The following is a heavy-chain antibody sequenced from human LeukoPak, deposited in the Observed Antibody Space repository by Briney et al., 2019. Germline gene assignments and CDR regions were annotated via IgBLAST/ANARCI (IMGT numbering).Heavy chain of an antibody. CDR1: GFSFTTYW. D-gene: IGHD5-18*01. CDR3: ARDPLQLWSFDY. V-gene: IGHV3-7*01. CDR2: IKQDGTEK. Sequence: GGSLRLSCAASGFSFTTYWMSWVRQAPGKGLEWVANIKQDGTEKYYVDSVKGRFTISRDNAKNSLYLQMNSLRVEDTAVYYCARDPLQLWSFDYWGQGTLVTVSS. J-gene: IGHJ4*02.